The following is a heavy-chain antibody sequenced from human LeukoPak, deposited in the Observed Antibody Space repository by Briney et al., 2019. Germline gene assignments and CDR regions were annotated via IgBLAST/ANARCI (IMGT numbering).Heavy chain of an antibody. V-gene: IGHV3-30*18. D-gene: IGHD2-21*01. CDR2: ISYDGSNK. Sequence: GRSLRLSCAASGFTFSSYGMHWVRQAPGKGLEWVAVISYDGSNKYYADSVKGRFTISRDNSKNTLYLQMNSLRAEDTAVYYCAKDGGGIWGQGTLVTVSS. CDR3: AKDGGGI. CDR1: GFTFSSYG. J-gene: IGHJ4*02.